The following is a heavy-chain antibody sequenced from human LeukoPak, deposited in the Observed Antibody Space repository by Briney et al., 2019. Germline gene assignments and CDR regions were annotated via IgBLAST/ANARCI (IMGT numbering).Heavy chain of an antibody. Sequence: ASVKVSCKASGYTFTNYYIHWVRQAPGQGLEWMGITNPSGGSTSYAQKFQGRVTMTRDTSTSTVYMELSSLRSEDTAVYYCARERQQPYCFDYWGQGTLVTVSS. CDR2: TNPSGGST. V-gene: IGHV1-46*03. CDR1: GYTFTNYY. CDR3: ARERQQPYCFDY. D-gene: IGHD6-13*01. J-gene: IGHJ4*02.